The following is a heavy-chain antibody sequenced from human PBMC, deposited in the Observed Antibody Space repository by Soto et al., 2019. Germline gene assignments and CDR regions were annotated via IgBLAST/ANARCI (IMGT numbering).Heavy chain of an antibody. J-gene: IGHJ4*02. D-gene: IGHD4-17*01. V-gene: IGHV4-30-2*01. CDR2: IYHSGST. CDR1: GGSISSGGYS. CDR3: ARKLETTFDY. Sequence: SETLSLTCAVSGGSISSGGYSWSWIRQPPGKGLEWIGYIYHSGSTYYNPSLKSRVTISVDRSKNQFSLKLSSVTAADTAVYYCARKLETTFDYWGQGTLVTVSS.